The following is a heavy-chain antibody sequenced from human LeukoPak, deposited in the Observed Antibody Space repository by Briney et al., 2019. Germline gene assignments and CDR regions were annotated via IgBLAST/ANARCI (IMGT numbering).Heavy chain of an antibody. CDR1: GLTVSSYG. Sequence: GGSLRLSCAASGLTVSSYGMHWVRQAPGKGREWVAFIRYEGSNKYYADSVQGRFPISRDNSKNTLYLQMNSLRAEDTAVYYCAKDKLWLDYWGQGTLVTVSS. CDR3: AKDKLWLDY. J-gene: IGHJ4*02. D-gene: IGHD5-18*01. V-gene: IGHV3-30*02. CDR2: IRYEGSNK.